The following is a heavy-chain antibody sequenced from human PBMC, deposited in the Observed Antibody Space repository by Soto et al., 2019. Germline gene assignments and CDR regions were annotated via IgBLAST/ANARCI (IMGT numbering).Heavy chain of an antibody. CDR2: INHSGST. D-gene: IGHD6-13*01. Sequence: SETLSLTCAVYGGSFSGYYWSWSRQPPGKGLEWIGEINHSGSTNYNPSLKSRVTISVDTSKNQFSLKLSSVTAADTAVYYCARSTGYSSSWYYYYYGMDVWGQGTTVTVSS. CDR3: ARSTGYSSSWYYYYYGMDV. V-gene: IGHV4-34*01. CDR1: GGSFSGYY. J-gene: IGHJ6*02.